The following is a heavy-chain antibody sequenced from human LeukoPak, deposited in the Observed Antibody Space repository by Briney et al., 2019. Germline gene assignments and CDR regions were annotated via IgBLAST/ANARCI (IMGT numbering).Heavy chain of an antibody. J-gene: IGHJ4*02. CDR3: ARTLPYYYDSSGFEVFDY. CDR2: INAGNGNT. D-gene: IGHD3-22*01. V-gene: IGHV1-3*01. CDR1: GYTFTSYA. Sequence: ASVKVSCKASGYTFTSYAMHWVRQAPGQRLEWMGWINAGNGNTKYSQKFQGRVTITRDTSASTAYMELSSLRSEDTAVYYCARTLPYYYDSSGFEVFDYWGQGTLVTVSS.